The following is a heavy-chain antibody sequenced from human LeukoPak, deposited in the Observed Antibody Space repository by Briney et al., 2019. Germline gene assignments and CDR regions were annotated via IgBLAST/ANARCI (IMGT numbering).Heavy chain of an antibody. CDR2: INHSGST. D-gene: IGHD2-2*01. Sequence: PSETLSLTCAVYGGSFSGYYWSWIRQPPGKGLEWIGEINHSGSTNYNPSLKSRVTISVDTSKNQFSLKLSSVTAADTAVYYCARYIVVVPAARAYYYGMDVWGQGTTVTVSS. J-gene: IGHJ6*02. CDR1: GGSFSGYY. V-gene: IGHV4-34*01. CDR3: ARYIVVVPAARAYYYGMDV.